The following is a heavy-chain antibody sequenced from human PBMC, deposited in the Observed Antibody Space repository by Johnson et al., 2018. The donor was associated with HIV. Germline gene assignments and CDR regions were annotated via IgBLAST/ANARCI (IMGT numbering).Heavy chain of an antibody. V-gene: IGHV3-30*14. J-gene: IGHJ3*02. CDR1: GFTFNTYA. Sequence: QVQLVESGGGVVQPGRSLRLSCVASGFTFNTYAMNWVRQAPGKGLEWVGVISSDESKEYYAVSVKGRFTISRDNSKNTMYLQTNSLRAEDTAVYYCARDLPGPPSLYAFDIWGQGTMVTFSS. CDR2: ISSDESKE. CDR3: ARDLPGPPSLYAFDI.